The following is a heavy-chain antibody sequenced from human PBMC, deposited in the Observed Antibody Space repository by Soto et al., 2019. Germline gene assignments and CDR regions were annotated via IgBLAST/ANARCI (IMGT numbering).Heavy chain of an antibody. J-gene: IGHJ4*02. CDR2: VFYDGTT. Sequence: QLQLQESGPGPVKPSGTLSLTCTVSGGAINTNNYYWGWVRQPPGKGLEWIGSVFYDGTTYYSPSLMSRVTISLATSRTQFSLKLNSVTAADTAVYYCARLVVVSPVANVWGQGTLVTVSS. CDR1: GGAINTNNYY. CDR3: ARLVVVSPVANV. V-gene: IGHV4-39*01. D-gene: IGHD2-2*01.